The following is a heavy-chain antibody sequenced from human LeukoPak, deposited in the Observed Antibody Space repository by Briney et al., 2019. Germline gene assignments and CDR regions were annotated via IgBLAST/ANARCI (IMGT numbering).Heavy chain of an antibody. CDR1: GGSISSYY. D-gene: IGHD3-22*01. CDR2: MYYSGST. Sequence: SETLSLTCTVSGGSISSYYWSWIRQPPGKGLEWIGSMYYSGSTNYKPSLKSRVTISVDTSKNQFSLKMSSVTAADTAVYYCARHAYYYDRSGSFEAFDIWGQGTMVTVSS. J-gene: IGHJ3*02. V-gene: IGHV4-59*08. CDR3: ARHAYYYDRSGSFEAFDI.